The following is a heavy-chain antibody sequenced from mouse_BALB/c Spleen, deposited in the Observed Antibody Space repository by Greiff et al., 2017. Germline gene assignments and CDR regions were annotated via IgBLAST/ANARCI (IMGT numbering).Heavy chain of an antibody. CDR1: GFNIKDYY. CDR2: IDPENGNT. Sequence: VQLQQSGAELVRPGALVKLSCKASGFNIKDYYMHWVKQRPEQGLEWIGWIDPENGNTIYDPKFQGKASITADTSSNTACLQLSSLTSEDTAVYYVARGGGNYGLDYWGQGTTLTVSS. V-gene: IGHV14-1*02. D-gene: IGHD2-1*01. J-gene: IGHJ2*01. CDR3: ARGGGNYGLDY.